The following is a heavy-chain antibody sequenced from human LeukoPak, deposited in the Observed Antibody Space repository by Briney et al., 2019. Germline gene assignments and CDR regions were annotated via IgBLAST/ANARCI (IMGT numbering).Heavy chain of an antibody. Sequence: SETLSLTCTVSGDSSSSGNYFWNWIRQPPGKGLEWIGYIYYSGSTNYNPSLKSRVTISVDTSKNQFSLKLSSVTAADTAVYYCARRDSSGWYSYFDYWGQGTLVTVSS. CDR1: GDSSSSGNYF. J-gene: IGHJ4*02. CDR3: ARRDSSGWYSYFDY. V-gene: IGHV4-61*01. D-gene: IGHD6-19*01. CDR2: IYYSGST.